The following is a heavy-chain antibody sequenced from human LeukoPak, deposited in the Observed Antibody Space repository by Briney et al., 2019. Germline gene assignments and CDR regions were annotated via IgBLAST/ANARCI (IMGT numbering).Heavy chain of an antibody. CDR2: IYYSGST. Sequence: SETLSLTRTVSGGSLSSSSYYWGSIRQPPGKGLEWIGSIYYSGSTDYNPPLKRRATISVDASKNQFSLKLSSVTAADAAVYYCARRRVGGGSYDFDYWGQGTLVTVSS. J-gene: IGHJ4*02. D-gene: IGHD1-26*01. CDR3: ARRRVGGGSYDFDY. CDR1: GGSLSSSSYY. V-gene: IGHV4-39*01.